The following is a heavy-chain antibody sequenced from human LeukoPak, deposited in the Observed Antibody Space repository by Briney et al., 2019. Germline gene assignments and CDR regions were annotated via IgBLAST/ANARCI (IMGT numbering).Heavy chain of an antibody. Sequence: ASVKVSCKASGYTFTSYYMHWVRQAPGQGLEWMGIINPSGGSTSYAQKFQGRVTITTDESTSTAYMELSSLRSEDTAVYYCARAYYDSSGYYLFDYWGQGTLVTVSS. D-gene: IGHD3-22*01. CDR1: GYTFTSYY. J-gene: IGHJ4*02. V-gene: IGHV1-46*01. CDR3: ARAYYDSSGYYLFDY. CDR2: INPSGGST.